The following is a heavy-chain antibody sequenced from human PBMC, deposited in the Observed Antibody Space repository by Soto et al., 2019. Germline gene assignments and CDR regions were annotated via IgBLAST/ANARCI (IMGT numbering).Heavy chain of an antibody. V-gene: IGHV3-74*01. CDR3: ARGDRGAFDL. D-gene: IGHD1-26*01. J-gene: IGHJ3*01. CDR1: GFTFSYYW. Sequence: EVQLLESGGGLVQPGESLRLSCAASGFTFSYYWMHWVRQAPGMGLVWVPRIHSDGSSTTYADSVKGRFTISRDNARNTLYLQMNSLRVEDTAVYYCARGDRGAFDLWGQGTVLTVSS. CDR2: IHSDGSST.